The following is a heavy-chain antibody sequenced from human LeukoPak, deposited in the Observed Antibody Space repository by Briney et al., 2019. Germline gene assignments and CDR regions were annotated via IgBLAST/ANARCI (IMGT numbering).Heavy chain of an antibody. CDR2: ISGSGGST. CDR3: AKETVVVVAATPDAFDI. D-gene: IGHD2-15*01. V-gene: IGHV3-23*01. Sequence: GGSLRLSCAASGYTFSSYALSWVRQAPGKGLEWVSGISGSGGSTHYADSVKDRFAISRDNSKNTLYLQMNSLRAEDTAVYYCAKETVVVVAATPDAFDIWGQGTMVTVSS. J-gene: IGHJ3*02. CDR1: GYTFSSYA.